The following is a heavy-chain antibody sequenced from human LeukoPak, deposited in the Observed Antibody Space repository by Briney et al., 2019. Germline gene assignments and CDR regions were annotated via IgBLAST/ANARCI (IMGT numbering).Heavy chain of an antibody. CDR1: GGSISSGGYY. V-gene: IGHV4-31*03. CDR3: ARGKGAALIDY. CDR2: IYYSGST. J-gene: IGHJ4*02. D-gene: IGHD6-6*01. Sequence: SETLSLTCTVSGGSISSGGYYWSWIRQHPGKGLEWFGYIYYSGSTYYNPSLKSRVTISVDTSKNQFSLKLSSVTAADTAVYYCARGKGAALIDYWGQGTLVTVSS.